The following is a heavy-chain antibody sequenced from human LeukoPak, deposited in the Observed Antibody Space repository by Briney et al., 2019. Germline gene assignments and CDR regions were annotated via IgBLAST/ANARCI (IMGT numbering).Heavy chain of an antibody. Sequence: PGRSLRLSCAASGFTFDDYAMHWVRQAPGKGLEWVSGISWNSGSIGYADSVKGRFTISRDNAKNSLYLQMNSLRAEDTALYYCAKDMYGSGRLFDYWGQGTLVTVAS. V-gene: IGHV3-9*01. CDR3: AKDMYGSGRLFDY. CDR1: GFTFDDYA. J-gene: IGHJ4*02. CDR2: ISWNSGSI. D-gene: IGHD3-10*01.